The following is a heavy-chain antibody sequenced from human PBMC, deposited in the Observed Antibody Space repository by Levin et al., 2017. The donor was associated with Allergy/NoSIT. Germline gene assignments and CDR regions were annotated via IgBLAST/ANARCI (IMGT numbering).Heavy chain of an antibody. CDR3: ATDRGYSSSWRYLDY. Sequence: PGGSLRLSCAASGFTFSNYGIHWVRQAPGKGLEWVAVISYDGSNKYYGDSVKGRFTISRDNSKNTLYLQMNSLRADDTAVYYCATDRGYSSSWRYLDYWGQGTLVTVSS. D-gene: IGHD6-13*01. CDR1: GFTFSNYG. V-gene: IGHV3-30*03. J-gene: IGHJ4*02. CDR2: ISYDGSNK.